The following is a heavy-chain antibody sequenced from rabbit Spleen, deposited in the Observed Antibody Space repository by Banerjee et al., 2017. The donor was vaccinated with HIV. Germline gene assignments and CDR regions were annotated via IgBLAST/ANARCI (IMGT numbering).Heavy chain of an antibody. CDR3: ARDAGRGDYIDGVFNL. V-gene: IGHV1S45*01. D-gene: IGHD8-1*01. CDR1: GVSFSSGYD. Sequence: QEHLKESGGGLVQPGGSLKLSCTASGVSFSSGYDMCWVRQAPGKGLEWIACIYTANSKTYYANWAKGRFTISKTSSTTVTLQMTSLTVADTASYFCARDAGRGDYIDGVFNLWGPGTLVTVS. CDR2: IYTANSKT. J-gene: IGHJ4*01.